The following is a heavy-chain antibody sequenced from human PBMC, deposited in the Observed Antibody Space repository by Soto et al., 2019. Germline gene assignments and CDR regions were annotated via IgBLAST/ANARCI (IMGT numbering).Heavy chain of an antibody. D-gene: IGHD2-2*01. J-gene: IGHJ1*01. CDR2: INAGNGNT. V-gene: IGHV1-3*01. CDR1: GYTFTSYA. Sequence: VPLVQSGAEVKKPGASVKVSCKASGYTFTSYAMHWVRQAPGQRLEWMGWINAGNGNTKYSQKFQGRVTITSDTSASTASMELSSLSSEATAVYYCGLSFTVPAAISYWGQGTPRTV. CDR3: GLSFTVPAAISY.